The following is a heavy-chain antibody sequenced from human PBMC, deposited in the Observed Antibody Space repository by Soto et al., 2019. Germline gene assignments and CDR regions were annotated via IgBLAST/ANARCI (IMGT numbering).Heavy chain of an antibody. CDR3: AGRLTTAASLDY. J-gene: IGHJ4*02. D-gene: IGHD1-1*01. Sequence: VQRVESGGGLIQPGGSLRLSCAASGLSVSNNRMTWVRQAPGKGLEWVSLIHGGGSAYYADSVKGRFTISRDNSKNTLYLQMDSLRAEDTAIYFCAGRLTTAASLDYWGQGALVTVSS. CDR1: GLSVSNNR. CDR2: IHGGGSA. V-gene: IGHV3-53*01.